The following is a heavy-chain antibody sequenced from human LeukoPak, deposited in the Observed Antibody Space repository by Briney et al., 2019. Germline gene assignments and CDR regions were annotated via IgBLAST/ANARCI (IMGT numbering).Heavy chain of an antibody. D-gene: IGHD2-15*01. J-gene: IGHJ6*02. V-gene: IGHV4-4*07. CDR1: GGSISSYY. CDR3: AASDPYCSGGSCSQYYYYGMDV. Sequence: SETLSLTCTVSGGSISSYYWSWIRQPAGKGLEWIGRIYTSGSTNYNPSLKSRVTMSVDTSENQFSLKLSSVTAADTAVYYCAASDPYCSGGSCSQYYYYGMDVWGQGTTVTVSS. CDR2: IYTSGST.